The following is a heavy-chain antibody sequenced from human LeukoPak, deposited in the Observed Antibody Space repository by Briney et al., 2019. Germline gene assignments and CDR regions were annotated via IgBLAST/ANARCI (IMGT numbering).Heavy chain of an antibody. Sequence: SETLSLTCAVYGGSFSGYYWSWIRQPPGKGLEWIGEINHSGSTNYNPSLKSRVTISVDTSKNQFSLKLSSVTAADTAVYYCARAIFGVVLRRYHYYYMDVWGKGTTVTVSS. CDR3: ARAIFGVVLRRYHYYYMDV. J-gene: IGHJ6*03. CDR1: GGSFSGYY. V-gene: IGHV4-34*01. CDR2: INHSGST. D-gene: IGHD3-3*01.